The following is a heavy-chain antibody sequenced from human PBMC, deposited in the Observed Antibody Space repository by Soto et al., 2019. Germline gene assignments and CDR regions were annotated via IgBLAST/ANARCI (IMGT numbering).Heavy chain of an antibody. CDR2: IYSGGST. Sequence: GGSLRLSCAASGFTVSSNYMSWVRQAPGKGLEWVSVIYSGGSTYYADSVKGRFTISRDNSKNTLYLQMNSLRAEDTAVYYCARVGYSYGYTSSPLFDYWGQGTLVTVSS. CDR1: GFTVSSNY. J-gene: IGHJ4*02. V-gene: IGHV3-53*01. CDR3: ARVGYSYGYTSSPLFDY. D-gene: IGHD5-18*01.